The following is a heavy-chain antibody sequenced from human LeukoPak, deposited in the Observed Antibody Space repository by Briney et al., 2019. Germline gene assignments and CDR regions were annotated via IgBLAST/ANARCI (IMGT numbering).Heavy chain of an antibody. CDR2: INPNSGGT. J-gene: IGHJ4*02. D-gene: IGHD3-22*01. V-gene: IGHV1-2*02. CDR1: GYTFTGNY. CDR3: ARESADYYDSSGYYYLVYYFDY. Sequence: ASVKVSCKASGYTFTGNYMHWVRQAPGQGLEWMGWINPNSGGTNYAQKFQGRVTMTRDTTISTAYMELSRLRSDDTAVYYCARESADYYDSSGYYYLVYYFDYWGQGTLVTVSS.